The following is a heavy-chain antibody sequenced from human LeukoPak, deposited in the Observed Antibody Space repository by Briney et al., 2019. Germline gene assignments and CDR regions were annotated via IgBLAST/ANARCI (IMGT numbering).Heavy chain of an antibody. CDR1: GGSFSGYY. CDR3: VGSSGYYYNY. Sequence: PSETLSLTCAVYGGSFSGYYWGWIRQPPGKGLEWIGEINHSGSTNYNPSLKSRVTISVDTSKNQFSLKLSSVTAADTAVYYCVGSSGYYYNYWGQGTLVTVSS. V-gene: IGHV4-34*01. D-gene: IGHD3-22*01. J-gene: IGHJ4*02. CDR2: INHSGST.